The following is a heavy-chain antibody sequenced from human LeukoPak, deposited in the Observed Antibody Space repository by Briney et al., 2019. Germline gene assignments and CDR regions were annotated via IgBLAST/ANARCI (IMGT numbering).Heavy chain of an antibody. CDR3: ARQQWRYYGSGSYQLDY. D-gene: IGHD3-10*01. J-gene: IGHJ4*02. V-gene: IGHV1-18*01. Sequence: ASVKVSCKASGYTFTSYGISWVRQAPGQGLEWMGWISAYNGNTNYAQKLQGRVTMTTDTSTSTAYMELRSLRSDDTAVYCCARQQWRYYGSGSYQLDYWGQGTLVTVSS. CDR1: GYTFTSYG. CDR2: ISAYNGNT.